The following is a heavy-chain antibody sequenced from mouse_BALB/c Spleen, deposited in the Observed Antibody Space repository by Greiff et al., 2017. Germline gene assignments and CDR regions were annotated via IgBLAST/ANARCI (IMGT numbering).Heavy chain of an antibody. V-gene: IGHV2-9*02. CDR2: IWAGGST. D-gene: IGHD2-10*01. CDR1: GFSLTSYG. CDR3: ARGTYYGSYEDYLDY. J-gene: IGHJ2*01. Sequence: VQRVESGPGLVAPSQSLSITCTVSGFSLTSYGVHWVRQPPGKGLEWLGVIWAGGSTNYNSALMSRLSISKDKSKSQVFLKMNSLQTDDTAMYYCARGTYYGSYEDYLDYWGQGTTLTVSS.